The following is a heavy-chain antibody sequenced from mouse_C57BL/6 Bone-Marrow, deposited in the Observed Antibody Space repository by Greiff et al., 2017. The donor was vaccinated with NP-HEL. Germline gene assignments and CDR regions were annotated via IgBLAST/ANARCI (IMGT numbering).Heavy chain of an antibody. J-gene: IGHJ2*01. CDR3: ARRDSSGYGCDY. CDR2: IDPSDSYT. CDR1: GYTFTSYW. Sequence: QVQLKQPGAELVMPGASVKLSCKASGYTFTSYWMHWVKQRPGQGLEWIGEIDPSDSYTNYNQKFKGKSTLTVDKSSSTAYMQLSSLTSADSAVYYCARRDSSGYGCDYWGQGTTLTVSS. V-gene: IGHV1-69*01. D-gene: IGHD3-2*02.